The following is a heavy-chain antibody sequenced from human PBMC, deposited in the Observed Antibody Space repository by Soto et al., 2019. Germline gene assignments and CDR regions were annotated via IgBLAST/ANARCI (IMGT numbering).Heavy chain of an antibody. CDR2: IYWDDDK. D-gene: IGHD3-10*01. V-gene: IGHV2-5*02. CDR3: AHRRHYGSVSYSNNWFDP. CDR1: GFSLKTSGVA. J-gene: IGHJ5*02. Sequence: QITLKESGPTLVKPTQTLTLTCTFSGFSLKTSGVAVGWIRQPPGKALEWLALIYWDDDKRYSPSLKSRLTITKDTSKNQVLLTMTNMDPVDTATYHCAHRRHYGSVSYSNNWFDPWGQGTLVTVSS.